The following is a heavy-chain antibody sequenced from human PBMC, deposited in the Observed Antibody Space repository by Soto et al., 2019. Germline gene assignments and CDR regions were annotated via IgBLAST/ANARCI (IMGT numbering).Heavy chain of an antibody. CDR2: IIPIFGTA. Sequence: QVQLVQSGAEVKKPGSSVKVSCKASGGTFSSYAISWVRQAPGQGLEWMGGIIPIFGTANYAQKFQGRVTIPADESTRTAYMELSSLRSEDTAVYYCARATGLIVGATTGDAFDIWGQGTMVTVSS. CDR1: GGTFSSYA. J-gene: IGHJ3*02. V-gene: IGHV1-69*12. D-gene: IGHD1-26*01. CDR3: ARATGLIVGATTGDAFDI.